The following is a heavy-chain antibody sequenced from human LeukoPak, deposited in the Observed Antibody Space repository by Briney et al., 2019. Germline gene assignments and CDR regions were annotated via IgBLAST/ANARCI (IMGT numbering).Heavy chain of an antibody. CDR2: INHSGSPNYNPA. V-gene: IGHV4-39*07. D-gene: IGHD3-3*01. Sequence: SETLSLTCTVSGGSISSSSYYWGWIRQPPGKGLQWSGDINHSGSPNYNPANYNPSLKSRVTISVDTSKNQFSLKLTSVTAADTAVYYCTRGIQSGTGFWSGPGRLDFWGQGALVTVSS. CDR1: GGSISSSSYY. J-gene: IGHJ4*02. CDR3: TRGIQSGTGFWSGPGRLDF.